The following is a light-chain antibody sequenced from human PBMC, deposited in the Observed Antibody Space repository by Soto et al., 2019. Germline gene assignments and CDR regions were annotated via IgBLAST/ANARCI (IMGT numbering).Light chain of an antibody. CDR3: QQCNNWPRT. V-gene: IGKV3-15*01. Sequence: VMTHSPATLSVSPWERASLSFMASQSVGRDLAWYQQKPGQAPRLLIYGASTRATGIPARFSGSGSGTEFALTISSLQSEDFAVYYCQQCNNWPRTFGQGTKVDI. CDR1: QSVGRD. J-gene: IGKJ1*01. CDR2: GAS.